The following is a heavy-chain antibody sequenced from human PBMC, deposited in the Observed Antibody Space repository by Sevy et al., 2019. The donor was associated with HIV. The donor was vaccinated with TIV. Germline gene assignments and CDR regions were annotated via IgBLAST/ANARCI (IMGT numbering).Heavy chain of an antibody. CDR3: ASWNPDY. V-gene: IGHV3-30*04. D-gene: IGHD1-1*01. CDR2: ISYDGSNK. J-gene: IGHJ4*02. CDR1: GFTFSSYA. Sequence: GGSLRLSCAASGFTFSSYAMHWVRQAPGKGLEWVAVISYDGSNKYYADSVKGRFTISRDNSKNTLYLQMNSLRAGDTAVYYCASWNPDYWGQGTLVTVSS.